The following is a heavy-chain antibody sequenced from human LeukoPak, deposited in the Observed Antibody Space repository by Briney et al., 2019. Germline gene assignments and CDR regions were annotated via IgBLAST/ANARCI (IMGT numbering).Heavy chain of an antibody. J-gene: IGHJ5*02. CDR2: IYSGGST. CDR3: ARDQDIVVVVAALRQREMGGFDP. V-gene: IGHV3-53*01. Sequence: PGGSLRLSCAASGFTVSSNYMSWVRQAPGKGLEWVSVIYSGGSTYYADSVKGRFTISRDNSKNTLYLQMNSLRAEDTAVYYCARDQDIVVVVAALRQREMGGFDPWGQGTLVTVSS. CDR1: GFTVSSNY. D-gene: IGHD2-15*01.